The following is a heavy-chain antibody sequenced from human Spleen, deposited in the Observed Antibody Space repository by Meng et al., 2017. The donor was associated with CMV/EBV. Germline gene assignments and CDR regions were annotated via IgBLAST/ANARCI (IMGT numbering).Heavy chain of an antibody. J-gene: IGHJ4*02. V-gene: IGHV1-18*01. Sequence: ASVKVSCKASGYDFLSYGISWVRQAPGQRLEWVGWVSSYNGNTEYTQKVQGRVSMTTDTSTSTAYMDLRSLRSDDTAVYYCARGEGSYWGQGTLVTVSS. CDR3: ARGEGSY. CDR1: GYDFLSYG. CDR2: VSSYNGNT. D-gene: IGHD1-26*01.